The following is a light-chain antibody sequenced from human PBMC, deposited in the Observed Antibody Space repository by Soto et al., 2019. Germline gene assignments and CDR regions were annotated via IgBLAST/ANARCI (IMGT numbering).Light chain of an antibody. Sequence: EIVMTQSQVTLSVSPGSRSTLSCRASQTVSSSLAWYQQKPGQAPRLLIYDASNRATGIPARFSGSGSGTDFTLTISSLEPEDFAVYYCQQRSNWPWTFGQGTKVDIK. J-gene: IGKJ1*01. V-gene: IGKV3-11*01. CDR2: DAS. CDR3: QQRSNWPWT. CDR1: QTVSSS.